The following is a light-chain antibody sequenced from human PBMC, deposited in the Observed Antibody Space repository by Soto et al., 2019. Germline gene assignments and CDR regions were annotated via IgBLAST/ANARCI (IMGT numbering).Light chain of an antibody. Sequence: QSALTQPASVSGSPGQSITISCTGTSSDVGGYNYVSWYQQHSGKAPKLMISEVSNRPSGVSNRFSGSKSGNTASLTISGLQAEDEADYYCSSYRRSSTLPYVFGTGTKVTV. V-gene: IGLV2-14*03. CDR1: SSDVGGYNY. CDR3: SSYRRSSTLPYV. J-gene: IGLJ1*01. CDR2: EVS.